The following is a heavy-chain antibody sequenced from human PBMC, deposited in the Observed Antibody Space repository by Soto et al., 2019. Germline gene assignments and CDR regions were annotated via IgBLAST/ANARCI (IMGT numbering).Heavy chain of an antibody. V-gene: IGHV1-18*01. D-gene: IGHD3-9*01. CDR1: GYTFTSYG. CDR2: ISAYNGNT. CDR3: ARGYGLRYFDWFRVDLYYGMDV. Sequence: ASVKVSCKASGYTFTSYGISWVRQAPGQGLEWMGWISAYNGNTNYAQKFQGWVTMTRDTSISTAYMELSRLRSDDTAVYYCARGYGLRYFDWFRVDLYYGMDVWGQGTTVTVSS. J-gene: IGHJ6*02.